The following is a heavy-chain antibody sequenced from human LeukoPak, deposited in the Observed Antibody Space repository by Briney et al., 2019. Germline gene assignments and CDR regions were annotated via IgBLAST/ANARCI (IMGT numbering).Heavy chain of an antibody. CDR2: ISGSGGAT. Sequence: GGSLRLSCAASGFTFSSYPMNWVRQAPGKGLEWVSVISGSGGATFYGDSVQGRYTISRDNSRDTLYLQMSSLRAEDTAVYYCGKYIQTAVGATDYWGQGTLVTVSS. CDR1: GFTFSSYP. CDR3: GKYIQTAVGATDY. V-gene: IGHV3-23*01. D-gene: IGHD1-26*01. J-gene: IGHJ4*02.